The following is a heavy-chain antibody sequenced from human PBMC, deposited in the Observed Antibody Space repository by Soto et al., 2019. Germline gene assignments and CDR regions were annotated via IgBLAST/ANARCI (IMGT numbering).Heavy chain of an antibody. CDR2: FNTGNGYT. CDR3: ARGGQDTFDI. V-gene: IGHV1-3*04. CDR1: GYTFSNYA. Sequence: QVQLVQSGAEVKKPGASVKVSCKASGYTFSNYAMHWVRQAPGQRLEWMGWFNTGNGYTKYSQNFQGRVTFIRDTSASTAYMELSSLRSEDTAVYYCARGGQDTFDIWGQGTVVTVSS. J-gene: IGHJ3*02.